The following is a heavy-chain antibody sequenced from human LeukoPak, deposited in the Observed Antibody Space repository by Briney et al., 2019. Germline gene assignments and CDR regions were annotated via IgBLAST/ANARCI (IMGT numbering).Heavy chain of an antibody. Sequence: PGGSLRLSCAASGFTFSDYYMSWIRQAPGKGLEWVAVISYDGSNKYYADSVKGRFTISRDNSKNTLYLQMDSLRAEDTAVYYCAKEVNTAMVYYFDYWGQGTLVTVSS. J-gene: IGHJ4*02. CDR3: AKEVNTAMVYYFDY. CDR2: ISYDGSNK. CDR1: GFTFSDYY. D-gene: IGHD5-18*01. V-gene: IGHV3-30*18.